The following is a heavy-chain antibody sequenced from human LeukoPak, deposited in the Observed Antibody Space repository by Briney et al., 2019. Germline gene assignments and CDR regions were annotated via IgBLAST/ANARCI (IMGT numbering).Heavy chain of an antibody. CDR2: IYPGDSDT. J-gene: IGHJ5*02. Sequence: GESLKISCKGAGYSFTSYWIGWVRQMPGKGLEWMGIIYPGDSDTRYSPSFQGQVTISADKSISTAYLQWSSLKASDTAMYYCARLSDDYSNYSDWFDPWGQGTLVTVSS. D-gene: IGHD4-11*01. CDR1: GYSFTSYW. CDR3: ARLSDDYSNYSDWFDP. V-gene: IGHV5-51*01.